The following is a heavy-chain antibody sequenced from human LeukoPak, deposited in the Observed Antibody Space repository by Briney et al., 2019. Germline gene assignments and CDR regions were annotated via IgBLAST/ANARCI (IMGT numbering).Heavy chain of an antibody. Sequence: GGSLRLSCAASGFTFSSYWMHWVRQAPGKGLMWVSRINSDGSITSYADSVKGRFTITRDNAKNTLYVQMNSLRAEDTAVYYCARVRATFSPHFDNWGQGTLVTVSS. CDR3: ARVRATFSPHFDN. J-gene: IGHJ4*02. CDR2: INSDGSIT. CDR1: GFTFSSYW. D-gene: IGHD5-12*01. V-gene: IGHV3-74*01.